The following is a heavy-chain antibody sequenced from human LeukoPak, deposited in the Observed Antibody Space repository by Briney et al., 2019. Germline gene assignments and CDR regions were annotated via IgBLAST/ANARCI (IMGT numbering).Heavy chain of an antibody. J-gene: IGHJ4*02. CDR1: GYSFTSYW. Sequence: GESLKISCKGSGYSFTSYWIGWVRQMPGKGLEWMGIIYPGDSDTRCSPSFQGQVTISADKSISTAYLQWSSLKASDTAMYYCARSGYSSGWFPPNFDCWGQGTLVTVSS. D-gene: IGHD6-19*01. V-gene: IGHV5-51*01. CDR2: IYPGDSDT. CDR3: ARSGYSSGWFPPNFDC.